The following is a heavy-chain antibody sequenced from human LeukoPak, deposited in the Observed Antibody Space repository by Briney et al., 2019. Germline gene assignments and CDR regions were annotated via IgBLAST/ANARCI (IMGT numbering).Heavy chain of an antibody. CDR1: GYTLTELS. V-gene: IGHV1-24*01. J-gene: IGHJ5*02. D-gene: IGHD2-2*01. CDR2: FDPEDGET. CDR3: ATVHCSSTSCSDWFDP. Sequence: GASVKVSCKVSGYTLTELSMHWVRQAPGKGLEWMGGFDPEDGETIYAQKFQGRVTMTEDTSTDTAYMELSSLRSEDTAVYYCATVHCSSTSCSDWFDPWGQGTLVTVSS.